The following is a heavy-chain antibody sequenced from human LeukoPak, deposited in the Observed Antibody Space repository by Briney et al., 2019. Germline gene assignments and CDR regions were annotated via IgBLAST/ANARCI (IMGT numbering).Heavy chain of an antibody. J-gene: IGHJ4*02. Sequence: PGGSLRLSCAASGFTFSSYWMSWVRQAPGKGLEWVSGINWNGGSTSYADSVKGRFTISRDIAKNSLYLQMDSLRAEDTALYYCARLKAAAGSNFDYWGQGTLVTVSS. CDR1: GFTFSSYW. V-gene: IGHV3-20*04. CDR3: ARLKAAAGSNFDY. D-gene: IGHD6-13*01. CDR2: INWNGGST.